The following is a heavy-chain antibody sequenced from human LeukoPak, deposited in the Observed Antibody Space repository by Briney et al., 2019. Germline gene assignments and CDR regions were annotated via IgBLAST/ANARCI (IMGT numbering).Heavy chain of an antibody. CDR3: AREVWGPEY. CDR2: ISSSSSTI. Sequence: GGSLRLSCAASGFTFSSYSMNWVRQAPGKGLEWVSYISSSSSTIYYADSVKGGFTISRDNTKNSVYLQMSSLRAEDTAVYYCAREVWGPEYWGQGTLVTVSS. V-gene: IGHV3-48*04. D-gene: IGHD1-14*01. CDR1: GFTFSSYS. J-gene: IGHJ4*02.